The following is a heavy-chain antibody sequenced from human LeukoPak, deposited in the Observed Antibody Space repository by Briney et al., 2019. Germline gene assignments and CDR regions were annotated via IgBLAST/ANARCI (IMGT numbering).Heavy chain of an antibody. D-gene: IGHD4-23*01. CDR2: INPSGGST. CDR3: ARGTTVVTNYYYYGMDV. V-gene: IGHV1-46*01. CDR1: GYTFTSYY. J-gene: IGHJ6*02. Sequence: ASVKVSCKASGYTFTSYYMHWVRQAPGQGLEWMGIINPSGGSTSYAQKFQGRVTMTRDTSTSTVYMELSSLRSEDTAVYYCARGTTVVTNYYYYGMDVWGQGTTVTVSS.